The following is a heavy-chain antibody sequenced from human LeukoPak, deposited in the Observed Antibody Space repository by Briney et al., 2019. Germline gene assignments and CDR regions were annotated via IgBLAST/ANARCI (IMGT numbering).Heavy chain of an antibody. J-gene: IGHJ4*02. Sequence: GGSLRLSCAASGFTFNTYTMNWVRQAPGKGLEWVSYISGSSGIIDYADSVRGRFTISRDNAKNSLYLQMNSLRAEDTALYYCARFNGDYYRIDYWGQGTLVTVSS. CDR1: GFTFNTYT. V-gene: IGHV3-48*01. CDR2: ISGSSGII. D-gene: IGHD4-17*01. CDR3: ARFNGDYYRIDY.